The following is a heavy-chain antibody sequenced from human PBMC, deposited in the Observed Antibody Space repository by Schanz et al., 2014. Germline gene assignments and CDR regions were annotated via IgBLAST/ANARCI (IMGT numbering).Heavy chain of an antibody. Sequence: VQVVESGGGLVQPGGSLRLSCAASGFTFSDHHMDWVRQAPGKGLEWVAYIRFDASAKYYGDSVEGRFTISRDNAKNTLYLQMNSLRPEDTALYYCAKQFLSYYFYGMDVWGQGTTVSVSS. CDR3: AKQFLSYYFYGMDV. V-gene: IGHV3-30*02. CDR2: IRFDASAK. CDR1: GFTFSDHH. J-gene: IGHJ6*02.